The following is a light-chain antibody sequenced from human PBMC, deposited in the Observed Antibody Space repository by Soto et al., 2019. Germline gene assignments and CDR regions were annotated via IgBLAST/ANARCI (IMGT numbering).Light chain of an antibody. CDR2: XXX. CDR3: SSYAGSYTWI. V-gene: IGLV2-11*01. CDR1: SRDVAVYSY. Sequence: QSVLTHPPLASGSPGQTVTLSPTATSRDVAVYSYVSWFQPHPGKSPXLFXXXXXXXXPGVPARFSGSKSGNTAALTISGLQAEDEAEYFCSSYAGSYTWIFGSGTKVTVL. J-gene: IGLJ1*01.